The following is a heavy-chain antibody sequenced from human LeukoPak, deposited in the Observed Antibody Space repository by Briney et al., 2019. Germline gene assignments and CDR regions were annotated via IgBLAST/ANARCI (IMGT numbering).Heavy chain of an antibody. Sequence: ASVKVSCKASGYTFTSYYMHWVRQAPGQGLEWMGIINPSGGSTSYAQKFQGRVTMTRDMSTSTVYMELSSLRSEDTAVYYCARGPAGYCSGGSCSYNWFDPWGQGTLVTVSS. CDR3: ARGPAGYCSGGSCSYNWFDP. CDR1: GYTFTSYY. V-gene: IGHV1-46*01. CDR2: INPSGGST. J-gene: IGHJ5*02. D-gene: IGHD2-15*01.